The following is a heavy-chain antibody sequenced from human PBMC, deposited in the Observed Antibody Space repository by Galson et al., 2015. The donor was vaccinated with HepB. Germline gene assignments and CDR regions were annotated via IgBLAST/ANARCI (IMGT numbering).Heavy chain of an antibody. J-gene: IGHJ4*02. V-gene: IGHV3-64D*06. CDR2: IRSNGGST. CDR3: VKGRKPVVVPAANFDY. Sequence: SLRLSCAGSGFSFSSYAMYWVRQAPGKGLEYVSAIRSNGGSTYYADSVKDRFTISRDNSKNTLYLQMSSLRAEDTAVYYCVKGRKPVVVPAANFDYWGQGTLVTVSS. D-gene: IGHD2-2*01. CDR1: GFSFSSYA.